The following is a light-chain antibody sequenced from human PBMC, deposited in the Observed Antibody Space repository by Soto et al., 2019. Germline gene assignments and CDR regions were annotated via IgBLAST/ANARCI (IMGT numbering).Light chain of an antibody. CDR1: QSFGRW. CDR3: QEYKTGPGYN. V-gene: IGKV1-5*03. CDR2: KTS. J-gene: IGKJ2*01. Sequence: DIQMTQSPSTLSASVGDRVTITCRASQSFGRWLAWYQQKPGKAPELLHYKTSTLERGVPSRFSGSGSGTEFTLTISSLQADDFATYYCQEYKTGPGYNFGQGTRLEIK.